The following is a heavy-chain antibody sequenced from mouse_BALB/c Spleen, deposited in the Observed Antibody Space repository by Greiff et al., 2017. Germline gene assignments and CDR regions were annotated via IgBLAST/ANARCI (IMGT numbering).Heavy chain of an antibody. Sequence: EVKLVESGAELVKPGASVKLSCTASGFNIKDTYMHWVKQRPEQGLEWIGRIDPANGNTKYDPKFQGKATITADTSSNTAYLQLSSLTSEDTAVYYCAREDDKAYWGQGTLVTVSA. CDR3: AREDDKAY. V-gene: IGHV14-3*02. D-gene: IGHD2-3*01. CDR1: GFNIKDTY. CDR2: IDPANGNT. J-gene: IGHJ3*01.